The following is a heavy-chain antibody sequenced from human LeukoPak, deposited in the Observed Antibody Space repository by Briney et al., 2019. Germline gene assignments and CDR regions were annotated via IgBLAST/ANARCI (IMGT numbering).Heavy chain of an antibody. CDR3: ARKERSYYDSSGTFDY. CDR2: IYYSGST. Sequence: SETLSLTCTVSGGSISSGGYYWSWIRQHPGKGLEWIGYIYYSGSTYYNPSLKSRVTISVDTSKNQFSLKLSSVTAADTAVYYCARKERSYYDSSGTFDYWGQGTQVTVSS. D-gene: IGHD3-22*01. V-gene: IGHV4-31*03. CDR1: GGSISSGGYY. J-gene: IGHJ4*02.